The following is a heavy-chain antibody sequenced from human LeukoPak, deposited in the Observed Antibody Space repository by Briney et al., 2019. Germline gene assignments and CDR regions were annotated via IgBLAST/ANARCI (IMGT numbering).Heavy chain of an antibody. Sequence: GGSLRLSCAASGFTFSSYAMSWVREGPGEGLEWVSHIPSDGSRTSYTDSAKGRFSISRDNAKNTVSLQMNSLRAEDTAVYYCARGGVGSFDIWGQGTVVTVSS. CDR1: GFTFSSYA. CDR2: IPSDGSRT. J-gene: IGHJ3*02. D-gene: IGHD2-8*01. V-gene: IGHV3-74*01. CDR3: ARGGVGSFDI.